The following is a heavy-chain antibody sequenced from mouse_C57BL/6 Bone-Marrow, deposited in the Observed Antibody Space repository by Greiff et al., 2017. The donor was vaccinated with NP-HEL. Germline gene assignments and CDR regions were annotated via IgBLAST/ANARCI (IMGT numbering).Heavy chain of an antibody. CDR1: GYTFTSYW. J-gene: IGHJ3*01. V-gene: IGHV1-69*01. Sequence: QVQLQQPGAELVMPGASVKLSCKASGYTFTSYWMHWVRQRPGQGLEWIGEIDPSDSYTNYNQKFKGKSTLTVDKSSSTAYMQLSSLTSEDSAVYYCARDPGFAYWGQGTLVTVSA. CDR2: IDPSDSYT. CDR3: ARDPGFAY.